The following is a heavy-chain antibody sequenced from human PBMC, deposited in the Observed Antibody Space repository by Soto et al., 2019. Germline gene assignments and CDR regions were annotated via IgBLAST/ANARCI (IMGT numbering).Heavy chain of an antibody. Sequence: QVQLQESGPGLVKPSETLSLTCTVSGGSISGYYWSWIRQPPGKELQYIGYIYYTGNANYNPSLQRRVTMSVETSKNQFPLKLNSVTAADTAVYYCARHYGSGTYPLDYWGQGTLVTVSS. V-gene: IGHV4-59*08. CDR2: IYYTGNA. CDR3: ARHYGSGTYPLDY. CDR1: GGSISGYY. D-gene: IGHD3-10*01. J-gene: IGHJ4*02.